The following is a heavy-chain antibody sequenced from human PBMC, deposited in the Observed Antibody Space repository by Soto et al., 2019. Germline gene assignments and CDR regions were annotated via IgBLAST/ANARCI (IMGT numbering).Heavy chain of an antibody. CDR2: IYHSGST. CDR1: GGSISSSNW. Sequence: SGGSISSSNWWSWVRQPPGKGLEWIGEIYHSGSTNYNPSLKSRVTISVDKSKNQFSLKLSSVTAADTAVYYCARAAWASGGSGYYYYGMDVWGQGTTVTVSS. V-gene: IGHV4-4*02. CDR3: ARAAWASGGSGYYYYGMDV. J-gene: IGHJ6*02. D-gene: IGHD2-15*01.